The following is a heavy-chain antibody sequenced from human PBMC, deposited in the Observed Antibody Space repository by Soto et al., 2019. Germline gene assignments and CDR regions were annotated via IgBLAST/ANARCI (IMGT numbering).Heavy chain of an antibody. J-gene: IGHJ4*02. Sequence: SETLSLTCTVSGGSISSSSYYWGWIRQPPGKGLEWIGSIYYSGSTYYNPSLKSRVTISVDTSKNQFSLKLSSVTAADKAVYYCARGSDFWSGYYRLDYWGQGTLVTVSS. V-gene: IGHV4-39*07. CDR2: IYYSGST. CDR1: GGSISSSSYY. D-gene: IGHD3-3*01. CDR3: ARGSDFWSGYYRLDY.